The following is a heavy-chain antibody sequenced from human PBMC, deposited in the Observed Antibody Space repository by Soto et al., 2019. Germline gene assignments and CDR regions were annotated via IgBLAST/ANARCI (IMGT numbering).Heavy chain of an antibody. V-gene: IGHV3-30*18. Sequence: QVQLVESGGGVVQPGRSLRLSCAASGFTFSSNGMHWVRQAPGKGLEWVAVISFDGSNEYFADSVKGRFTISRDNSKNTLYLQMNSLRTEDTAVYYCAKAKDYDYLWGSYSPFDYWGQGPLVTVSS. CDR2: ISFDGSNE. CDR3: AKAKDYDYLWGSYSPFDY. J-gene: IGHJ4*02. D-gene: IGHD3-16*01. CDR1: GFTFSSNG.